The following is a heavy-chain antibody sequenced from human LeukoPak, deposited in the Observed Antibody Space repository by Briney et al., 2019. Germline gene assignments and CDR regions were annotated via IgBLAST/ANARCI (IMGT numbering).Heavy chain of an antibody. CDR1: GYTFTSYG. CDR3: ARDSLRPYYYDSSGYWGFDY. Sequence: ASVKVSCKASGYTFTSYGISWVRQAPGQGLEWMGWISAYNGNTNYAQKLQGRVTMTTDTSTSTAYMELRSLRSDDTAVYYCARDSLRPYYYDSSGYWGFDYWGQGTLVTVSS. CDR2: ISAYNGNT. D-gene: IGHD3-22*01. V-gene: IGHV1-18*01. J-gene: IGHJ4*02.